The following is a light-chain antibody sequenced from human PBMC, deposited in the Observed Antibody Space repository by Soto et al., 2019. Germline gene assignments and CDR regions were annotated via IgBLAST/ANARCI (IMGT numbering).Light chain of an antibody. CDR2: WAS. J-gene: IGKJ3*01. CDR1: QSVLYSSNNKNY. V-gene: IGKV4-1*01. CDR3: QQYYSTPFT. Sequence: DIVMTQSPDSLAVSLGERATINCKSSQSVLYSSNNKNYLAWYPQKPGQPPTLLIYWASTRESGVPDRCRGSGSGTDFTLTISSQHAEHVAVSSSQQYYSTPFTFSPRTKVDIK.